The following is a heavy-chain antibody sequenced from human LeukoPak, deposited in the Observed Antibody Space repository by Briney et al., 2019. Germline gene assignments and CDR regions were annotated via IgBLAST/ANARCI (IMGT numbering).Heavy chain of an antibody. CDR2: IIPIFGTA. CDR1: GGTFSSYA. Sequence: ASVKVFCKASGGTFSSYAISWVRQAPGQGLEWMGGIIPIFGTANYAQKFQGRVTITADESTSTAYMELSSLRSEDTAVYYCARDLAYYYDSSGSQDPSDAFDIWGQGTMVTVSS. V-gene: IGHV1-69*13. J-gene: IGHJ3*02. CDR3: ARDLAYYYDSSGSQDPSDAFDI. D-gene: IGHD3-22*01.